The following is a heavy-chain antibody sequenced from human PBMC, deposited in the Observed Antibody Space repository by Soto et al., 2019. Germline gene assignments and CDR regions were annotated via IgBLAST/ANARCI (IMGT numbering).Heavy chain of an antibody. CDR2: IYTSGNT. CDR3: ARDGVGPHGMDF. Sequence: QVQLQGSDPRLLKPSETLSLTCTVSGASVTSYYWSWIRQPAGKGLDWIGRIYTSGNTDYNPSLKSRVTLSLETSQNQVSLKLSSVTAADTAIYYCARDGVGPHGMDFWGQGTTVTVSS. J-gene: IGHJ6*02. D-gene: IGHD2-8*01. V-gene: IGHV4-4*07. CDR1: GASVTSYY.